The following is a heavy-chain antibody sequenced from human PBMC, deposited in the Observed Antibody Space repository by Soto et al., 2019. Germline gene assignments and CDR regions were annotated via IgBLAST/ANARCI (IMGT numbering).Heavy chain of an antibody. Sequence: QVHLVESGGGVVQPGRSLRLSCAASGFTFNNYGMHWVRQAPGKGLEWVAHILYDGGKNYYADSVKGRFTISRDNSKNTLYLQMNSLPAEDTAVYFCAKSRDAYNFYFYYGMDVWGQGTAVTVSS. CDR2: ILYDGGKN. D-gene: IGHD2-2*01. CDR1: GFTFNNYG. CDR3: AKSRDAYNFYFYYGMDV. J-gene: IGHJ6*02. V-gene: IGHV3-30*18.